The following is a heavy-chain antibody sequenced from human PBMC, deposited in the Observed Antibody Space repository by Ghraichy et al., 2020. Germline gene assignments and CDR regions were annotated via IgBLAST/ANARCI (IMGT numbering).Heavy chain of an antibody. Sequence: GGSLRLSCAASGFTFSSYAMSWVRQAPGKGLEWVLVISGSGGSTYYADSVKGRFTISRDNSKNTLYVQMNSLRAEDTAVYYCAKDYGGIPFEYWGLGTLVTVSS. CDR1: GFTFSSYA. CDR2: ISGSGGST. D-gene: IGHD4-23*01. CDR3: AKDYGGIPFEY. J-gene: IGHJ4*02. V-gene: IGHV3-23*01.